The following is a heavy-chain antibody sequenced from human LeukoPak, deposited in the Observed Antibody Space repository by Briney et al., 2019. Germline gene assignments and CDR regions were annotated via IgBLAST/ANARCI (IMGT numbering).Heavy chain of an antibody. CDR3: APTYYYDSSGPRDAFDI. J-gene: IGHJ3*02. CDR1: GGSLSGYY. D-gene: IGHD3-22*01. Sequence: SETLSLTCAVYGGSLSGYYWSWIRQPPGKGLEWIGEINHSGSANYNPSLKSRVTISVDTSKNQFSLKLSSVTAADTAVYYCAPTYYYDSSGPRDAFDIWGQGTMVTVSS. V-gene: IGHV4-34*01. CDR2: INHSGSA.